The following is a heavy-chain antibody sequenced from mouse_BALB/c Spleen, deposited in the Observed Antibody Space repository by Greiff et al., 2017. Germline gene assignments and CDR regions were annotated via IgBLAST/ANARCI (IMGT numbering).Heavy chain of an antibody. CDR2: IRNKANGYTT. V-gene: IGHV7-3*02. D-gene: IGHD4-1*02. Sequence: EVKVVESGGGLVQPGGSLRLSCATSGFTFTDYYMSWVRQPPGKALEWLGFIRNKANGYTTEYSASVKGRFTISRDNSQSILYLQMNTLRAEDSATYYCARDTQLGRFAYWGQGTLVTVSA. CDR3: ARDTQLGRFAY. CDR1: GFTFTDYY. J-gene: IGHJ3*01.